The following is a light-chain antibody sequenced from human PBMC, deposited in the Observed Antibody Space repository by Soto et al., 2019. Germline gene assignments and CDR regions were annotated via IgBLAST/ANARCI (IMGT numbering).Light chain of an antibody. CDR2: DAS. CDR1: QDISKN. V-gene: IGKV1-33*01. CDR3: EQYYNLLPLT. Sequence: IQMTQSPSSLSASVGDRVTITCQASQDISKNLNWYQQKPGKDPKLLIYDASSLQTGVASRFSGSGSATPFTFTISSLQPEDVAASYCEQYYNLLPLTFGQGTRLEIK. J-gene: IGKJ5*01.